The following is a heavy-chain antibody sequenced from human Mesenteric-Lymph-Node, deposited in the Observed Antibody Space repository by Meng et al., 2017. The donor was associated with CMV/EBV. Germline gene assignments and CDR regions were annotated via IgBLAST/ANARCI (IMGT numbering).Heavy chain of an antibody. CDR3: ARSSSSGNYYYYGMDV. V-gene: IGHV3-21*04. Sequence: GGSLRLSCAASGFTFSSYSMNWVRQAPEKGLEWVSSISSSSSYIYYADSVKGRFTISRDNAKNSLYLQMNSLRAEDTAVYYCARSSSSGNYYYYGMDVWGQGTTVTVSS. CDR1: GFTFSSYS. D-gene: IGHD6-6*01. CDR2: ISSSSSYI. J-gene: IGHJ6*02.